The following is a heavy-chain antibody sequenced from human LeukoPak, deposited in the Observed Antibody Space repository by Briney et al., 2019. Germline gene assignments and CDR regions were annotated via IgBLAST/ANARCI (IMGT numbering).Heavy chain of an antibody. V-gene: IGHV3-74*01. D-gene: IGHD3-10*01. CDR2: IKGDGSSP. CDR3: ARKPDYYGSDY. CDR1: GFTFSNYW. J-gene: IGHJ4*02. Sequence: GGSLRLSCAASGFTFSNYWMHWVRQAPGKGLVWVSRIKGDGSSPTYADSVKGRFTISRDNAKNTLYLQMNSLRAEDTAVYHCARKPDYYGSDYWGQGTLVTVLS.